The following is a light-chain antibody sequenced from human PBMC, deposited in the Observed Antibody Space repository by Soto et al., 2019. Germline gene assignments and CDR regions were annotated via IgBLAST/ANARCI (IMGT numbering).Light chain of an antibody. CDR2: SNN. CDR3: AAWDDSLNGYV. V-gene: IGLV1-44*01. Sequence: QSALTQPPSASGTPGQRVTISCSGSSSNIGRNTVNWYKQLPGTAPKLLIYSNNQRPSGVPDRFSGSKSGTSASLAISGLQSEDEADYYCAAWDDSLNGYVFGTGTKVTVL. CDR1: SSNIGRNT. J-gene: IGLJ1*01.